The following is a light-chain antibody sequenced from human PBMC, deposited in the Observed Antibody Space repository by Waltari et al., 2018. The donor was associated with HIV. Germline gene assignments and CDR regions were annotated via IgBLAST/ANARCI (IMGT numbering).Light chain of an antibody. CDR3: HQSYSTPPYT. CDR2: ATS. Sequence: DIQMTQSPSSLSASVGDRVTITCRASQNISSCLNWYQQKPGKAPKLLIYATSSLQSGVPSRFRGSGSGTDFTLTISSLQPEDFATYYCHQSYSTPPYTFGQGTKLEIK. V-gene: IGKV1-39*01. J-gene: IGKJ2*01. CDR1: QNISSC.